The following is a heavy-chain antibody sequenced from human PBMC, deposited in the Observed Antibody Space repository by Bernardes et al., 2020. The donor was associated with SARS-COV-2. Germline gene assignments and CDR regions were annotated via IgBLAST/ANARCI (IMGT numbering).Heavy chain of an antibody. J-gene: IGHJ4*02. Sequence: SETLSLTCTVSGGSISSSSYYWGWIRQPPGKGLEWIGSIYYSGSTYYNPSLKSRVTIFVDTSKNQFSPKLSSVTAADTAVYYCLISYCSGGSCYLDYWGQGTLVTVSS. CDR2: IYYSGST. CDR1: GGSISSSSYY. D-gene: IGHD2-15*01. V-gene: IGHV4-39*01. CDR3: LISYCSGGSCYLDY.